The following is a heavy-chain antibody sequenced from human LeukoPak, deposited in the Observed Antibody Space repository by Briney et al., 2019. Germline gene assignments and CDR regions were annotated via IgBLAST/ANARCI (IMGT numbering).Heavy chain of an antibody. CDR1: GYTFTGYY. V-gene: IGHV1-2*02. CDR3: ARGAHYHDSSEGYDY. CDR2: INPNSGGT. J-gene: IGHJ4*02. Sequence: ASVKVSCKASGYTFTGYYMHWVRQAPGQGLEWMGWINPNSGGTNYAQKFQGRVTMTRDTSTSTAYMELSRLRSDDTAVYYCARGAHYHDSSEGYDYWGQGTLVTVSS. D-gene: IGHD3-22*01.